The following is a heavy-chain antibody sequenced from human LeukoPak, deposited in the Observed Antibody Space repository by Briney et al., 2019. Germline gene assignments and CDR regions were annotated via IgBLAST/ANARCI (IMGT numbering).Heavy chain of an antibody. CDR3: ARGYSRGPFDY. Sequence: SETLSLTCAVYGGSFSGYYWSWIRQPPGKGLEWIGEINHSGSTNYNPSLKSRVTISVDTSKNQFSLKLSSVTAADTAVYYCARGYSRGPFDYWGQGTLVTVS. CDR1: GGSFSGYY. D-gene: IGHD6-19*01. V-gene: IGHV4-34*01. J-gene: IGHJ4*02. CDR2: INHSGST.